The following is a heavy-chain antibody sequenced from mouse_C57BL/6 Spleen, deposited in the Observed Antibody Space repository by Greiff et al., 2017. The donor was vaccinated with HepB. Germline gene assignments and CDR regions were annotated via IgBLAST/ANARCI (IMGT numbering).Heavy chain of an antibody. D-gene: IGHD1-1*01. CDR2: ISSGSSTI. CDR3: ARPSHYYYGSSYYFDY. CDR1: GFTFSDYG. Sequence: EVQVVESGGGLVKPGGSLKLSCAASGFTFSDYGMHWVRQAPEKGLEWVAYISSGSSTIYYADTVKGRFTISRDNAKNTLFLQMTSLRSEDTAMYYCARPSHYYYGSSYYFDYWGQGTTLTVSS. J-gene: IGHJ2*01. V-gene: IGHV5-17*01.